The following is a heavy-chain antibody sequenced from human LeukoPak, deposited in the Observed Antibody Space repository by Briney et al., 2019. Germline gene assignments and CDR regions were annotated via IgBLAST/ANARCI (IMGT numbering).Heavy chain of an antibody. D-gene: IGHD3-10*01. CDR3: ARDQGYYPNAFDI. CDR1: GGSFSGYY. V-gene: IGHV4-34*01. J-gene: IGHJ3*02. CDR2: INHSGST. Sequence: SGTLSLTCAVYGGSFSGYYWSWIRQPPGKGLEWIGEINHSGSTNYNPSLKSRVTISLDTSKNQFSLKLSSVTAADTAVYYCARDQGYYPNAFDIWGQGTMVTVSS.